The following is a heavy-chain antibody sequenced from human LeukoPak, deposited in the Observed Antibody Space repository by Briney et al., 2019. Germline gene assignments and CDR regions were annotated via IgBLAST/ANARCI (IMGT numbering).Heavy chain of an antibody. Sequence: GASVKVSCKASGYTFTSYGISWVRQAPGQGLEWMGWISAYNGSTNYAQKLQGRVTMTTDTSTSTAYMELRSLRSDDTAVYYCARDSRDPPYYYDSSGYGGFDYWGQGTLVTVSS. V-gene: IGHV1-18*01. CDR1: GYTFTSYG. D-gene: IGHD3-22*01. CDR2: ISAYNGST. CDR3: ARDSRDPPYYYDSSGYGGFDY. J-gene: IGHJ4*02.